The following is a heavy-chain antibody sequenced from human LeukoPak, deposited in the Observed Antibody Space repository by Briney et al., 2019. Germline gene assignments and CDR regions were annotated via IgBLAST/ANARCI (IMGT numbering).Heavy chain of an antibody. CDR2: IYYTGTT. CDR3: ASKSTDHGELRFDY. V-gene: IGHV4-59*01. Sequence: PSETLSLTCTISGDSTNTYFWSWIRQPPGKGLDWIGYIYYTGTTNYNPSLKSRVTISMDTSKNQISLKVSSVTAADTGVYYCASKSTDHGELRFDYWGQGTLVTVSS. J-gene: IGHJ4*02. CDR1: GDSTNTYF. D-gene: IGHD4-17*01.